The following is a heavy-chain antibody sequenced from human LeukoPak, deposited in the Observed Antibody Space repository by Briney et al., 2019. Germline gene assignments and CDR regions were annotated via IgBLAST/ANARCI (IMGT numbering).Heavy chain of an antibody. V-gene: IGHV4-4*07. CDR3: ARDFFNYYGSGSYSIHGMDV. CDR2: IYTSGST. CDR1: GGSISSYY. Sequence: SETLSLTCTVSGGSISSYYWSCIRQPAGKGLEWIGRIYTSGSTNYNPSLKSRVTMSVDTSKNQFSLKLSSLTAADTAVYYCARDFFNYYGSGSYSIHGMDVWGQGITVIVSS. D-gene: IGHD3-10*01. J-gene: IGHJ6*02.